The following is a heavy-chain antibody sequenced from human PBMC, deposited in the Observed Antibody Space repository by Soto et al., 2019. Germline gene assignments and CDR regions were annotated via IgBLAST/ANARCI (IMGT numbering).Heavy chain of an antibody. D-gene: IGHD6-6*01. Sequence: ASVKVSCKASGYTFTSYGISWVRQAPGQGLEWMGWISAYNGNTNYAQKLQGRVTMTTDTSTSTAYMELRSLRSDDTAVYYCARDPGLYSSSSGIDYYYYYYMDVWGKGTTVTVSS. CDR2: ISAYNGNT. J-gene: IGHJ6*03. CDR3: ARDPGLYSSSSGIDYYYYYYMDV. CDR1: GYTFTSYG. V-gene: IGHV1-18*01.